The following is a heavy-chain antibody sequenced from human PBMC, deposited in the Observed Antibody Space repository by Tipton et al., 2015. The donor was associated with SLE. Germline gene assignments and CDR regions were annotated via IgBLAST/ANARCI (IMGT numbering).Heavy chain of an antibody. D-gene: IGHD6-13*01. V-gene: IGHV4-34*01. J-gene: IGHJ4*02. CDR3: ARVLSSSWSFDY. CDR2: INHSGST. Sequence: TLSLTCAVYGGSFSGYYWSWIRQPPGKGLEWIGEINHSGSTNYNPSLKSRVTISVDTSKIQFSLRLSSVTAADTAVYYCARVLSSSWSFDYWGQGTLVTVAS. CDR1: GGSFSGYY.